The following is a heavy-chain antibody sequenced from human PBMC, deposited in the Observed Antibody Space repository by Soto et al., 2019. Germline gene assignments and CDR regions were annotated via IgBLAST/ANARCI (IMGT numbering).Heavy chain of an antibody. Sequence: PGGSLRLSCAASGFTFSSYGMHWVRQAPGKGLEWVAVISYDGSNKYYADSVKGRFTISRDNSKNTLYLQMNSLRAEDTAVYYCASMVYAMGGNYYYYGMDVWGQGTTVTVSS. J-gene: IGHJ6*02. V-gene: IGHV3-30*03. D-gene: IGHD2-8*01. CDR2: ISYDGSNK. CDR3: ASMVYAMGGNYYYYGMDV. CDR1: GFTFSSYG.